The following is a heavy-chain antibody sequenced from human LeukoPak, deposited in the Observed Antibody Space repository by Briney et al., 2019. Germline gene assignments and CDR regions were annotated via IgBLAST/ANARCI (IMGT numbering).Heavy chain of an antibody. CDR1: GYSISSGYY. CDR3: ARDPGLVEGVTTIGPTDY. Sequence: SETLSLTCTVSGYSISSGYYWGWIRQPPGKGLEWIGSIYHSGSTYYNPSLKNRVTISVDTSKNQFSLKLSSVTAADTAVYYCARDPGLVEGVTTIGPTDYWGQGTLVTVSS. CDR2: IYHSGST. J-gene: IGHJ4*02. V-gene: IGHV4-38-2*02. D-gene: IGHD4-11*01.